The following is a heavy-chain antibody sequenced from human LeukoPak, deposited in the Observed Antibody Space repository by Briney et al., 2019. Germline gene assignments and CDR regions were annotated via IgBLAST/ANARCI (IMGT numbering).Heavy chain of an antibody. V-gene: IGHV4-39*07. D-gene: IGHD3-10*01. J-gene: IGHJ4*02. CDR3: ARGPSSGSYLYY. CDR1: GGSISSSSYY. CDR2: INHSGST. Sequence: SETLSLTCTVSGGSISSSSYYWSWIRQPPGKGLEWIGEINHSGSTNYNPSLKSQVTISVDTSKNQFSLKLSSVTAADTAVYYCARGPSSGSYLYYWGQGTLVTVSS.